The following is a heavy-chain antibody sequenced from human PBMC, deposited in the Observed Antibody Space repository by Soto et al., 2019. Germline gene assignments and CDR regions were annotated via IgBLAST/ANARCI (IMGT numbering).Heavy chain of an antibody. J-gene: IGHJ6*02. CDR2: IYQSGST. CDR3: ATQSYSNSGAYYYYAMDV. Sequence: PSETLSLTCAVSGGSISSGGYSWSWIRQPPGKGLEWIGYIYQSGSTYYNPSLKSRVTISVDRSRNQFSLKLSSVTAADTAVYFCATQSYSNSGAYYYYAMDVWSQGTTVTVSS. V-gene: IGHV4-30-2*01. D-gene: IGHD4-4*01. CDR1: GGSISSGGYS.